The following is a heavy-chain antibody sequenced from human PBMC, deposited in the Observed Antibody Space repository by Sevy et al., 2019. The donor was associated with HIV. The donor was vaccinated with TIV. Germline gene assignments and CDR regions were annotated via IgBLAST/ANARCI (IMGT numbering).Heavy chain of an antibody. V-gene: IGHV3-9*01. D-gene: IGHD5-12*01. CDR2: LSRHSGTI. J-gene: IGHJ4*02. CDR3: VKDKVDGDSGYGLFDF. Sequence: GGSLRLSCAASGFTFDDYAMHWVRQAPGKGLEWVSGLSRHSGTIGYADSVKGQFTISRDNARNSLYLQMNSLRAEDTASYYCVKDKVDGDSGYGLFDFWGQGTLVTVSS. CDR1: GFTFDDYA.